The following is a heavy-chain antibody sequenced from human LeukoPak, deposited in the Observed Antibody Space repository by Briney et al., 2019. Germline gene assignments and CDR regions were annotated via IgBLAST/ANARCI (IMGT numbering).Heavy chain of an antibody. CDR1: GGSFSGYY. V-gene: IGHV4-34*01. J-gene: IGHJ3*02. Sequence: SETLSLTCAVYGGSFSGYYWSWIRQPPGKGLEWIGEINHSGSTNYNPSLKSRVTISVDTSKNQFSLKLSSVTAADTAVYYCARKLLYGDDAFDIWGQGTMVTVSS. CDR2: INHSGST. CDR3: ARKLLYGDDAFDI. D-gene: IGHD4-17*01.